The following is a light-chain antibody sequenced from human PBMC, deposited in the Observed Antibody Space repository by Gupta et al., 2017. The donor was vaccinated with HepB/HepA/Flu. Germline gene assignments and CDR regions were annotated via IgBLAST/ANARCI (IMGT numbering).Light chain of an antibody. Sequence: VMTQSPSTLSVSPGERATLSCRASQTIGTNLAWFQHKPGQPPRLLIYGASSRAPGIPARFSGSGSETEFSLTISSLQSEDFAVYYCQQYNTGPPCDSFGPGTKLDI. CDR1: QTIGTN. CDR3: QQYNTGPPCDS. CDR2: GAS. V-gene: IGKV3-15*01. J-gene: IGKJ2*03.